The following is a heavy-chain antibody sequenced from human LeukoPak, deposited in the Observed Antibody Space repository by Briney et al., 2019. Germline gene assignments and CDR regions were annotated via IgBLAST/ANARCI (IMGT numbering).Heavy chain of an antibody. D-gene: IGHD3-3*01. J-gene: IGHJ4*02. CDR3: ARDRSGYYQYYFDY. CDR1: GGTFSSYA. Sequence: GASVKVSCKASGGTFSSYAISWVRQAPGQGLEWMGGIIPIFGTANYAQKFQGRVTITADESTSTAYMELSSLRSEDTAVYYCARDRSGYYQYYFDYWGQGTLVTVSS. V-gene: IGHV1-69*13. CDR2: IIPIFGTA.